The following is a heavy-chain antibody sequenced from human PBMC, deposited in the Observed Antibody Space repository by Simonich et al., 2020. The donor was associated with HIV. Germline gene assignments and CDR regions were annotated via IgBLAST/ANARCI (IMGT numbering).Heavy chain of an antibody. CDR3: AKDRGYSYGYSAFDI. Sequence: EVQLVESGGGLVQPGRSLRLSCAASGFTFDDYAMHWVRQAPGKGLEGGSGISWNSGSIGYADSVKGRFTISRDNAKNSLYLQMNSLRAEDMALYYCAKDRGYSYGYSAFDIWGQGTMVTVSS. V-gene: IGHV3-9*03. CDR2: ISWNSGSI. J-gene: IGHJ3*02. D-gene: IGHD5-18*01. CDR1: GFTFDDYA.